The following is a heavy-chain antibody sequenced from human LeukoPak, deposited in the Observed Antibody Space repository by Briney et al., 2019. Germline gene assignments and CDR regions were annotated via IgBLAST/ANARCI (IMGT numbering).Heavy chain of an antibody. CDR2: ISDDGTKR. V-gene: IGHV3-30*04. CDR1: GFTFRDSA. J-gene: IGHJ5*02. Sequence: GGSLRLSCSGAGFTFRDSAFHWVRRAPGKGLEWVAVISDDGTKRFYADSVKGRFTISRDNSKDTLYLHMKNLRPEDSAVYYCARESGFMMVGEINADNWFDPWGQGTPVTVSS. D-gene: IGHD3-3*01. CDR3: ARESGFMMVGEINADNWFDP.